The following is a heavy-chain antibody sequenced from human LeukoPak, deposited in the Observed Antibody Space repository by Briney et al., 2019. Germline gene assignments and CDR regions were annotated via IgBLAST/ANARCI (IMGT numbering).Heavy chain of an antibody. Sequence: GGSLRLSCAVSGITLSNYGMSWVRQAPRKGLEWVAGISDSGGSTNYADSVKGRFTISRDNPKNTLYPQMSSLRAEDTAVYFCAKRGVVIRVILVGFHKEAYYFDSWGQGALVTVSS. J-gene: IGHJ4*02. D-gene: IGHD3-22*01. CDR3: AKRGVVIRVILVGFHKEAYYFDS. V-gene: IGHV3-23*01. CDR1: GITLSNYG. CDR2: ISDSGGST.